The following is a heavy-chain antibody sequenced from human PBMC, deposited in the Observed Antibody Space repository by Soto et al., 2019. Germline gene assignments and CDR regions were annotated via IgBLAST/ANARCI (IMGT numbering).Heavy chain of an antibody. D-gene: IGHD3-3*01. J-gene: IGHJ4*02. CDR3: ARGPMYYDFWSGYHPPYYFDY. Sequence: SVKVSCKASGGTFSSYAIRWVRQAPGQGLEWMGVIIPIFGTANYAQKFQGRVTITADESTSTAYMELSSLRSEDTAVYYCARGPMYYDFWSGYHPPYYFDYWGQGTLVTVSS. CDR1: GGTFSSYA. CDR2: IIPIFGTA. V-gene: IGHV1-69*13.